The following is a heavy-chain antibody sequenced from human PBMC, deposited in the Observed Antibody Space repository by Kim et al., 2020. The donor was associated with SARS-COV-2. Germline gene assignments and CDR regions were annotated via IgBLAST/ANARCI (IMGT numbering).Heavy chain of an antibody. V-gene: IGHV4-39*01. CDR3: ARPSSRFGDYAF. D-gene: IGHD3-10*01. CDR1: GGSISTAFY. J-gene: IGHJ4*02. Sequence: SETLSLTCTVSGGSISTAFYWGWIRQPPGKGLEWIGSVYYTGDTYYSPSLKGRVTIYVDTSKNQFSLDVNSVTAADTAMYYCARPSSRFGDYAFWGQG. CDR2: VYYTGDT.